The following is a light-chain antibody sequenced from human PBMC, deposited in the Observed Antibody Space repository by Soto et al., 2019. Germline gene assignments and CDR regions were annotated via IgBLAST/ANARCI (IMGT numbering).Light chain of an antibody. Sequence: QSVLTQPPSASSTPGQTVTISCSASPSTIGTFYVYWYQHLPGTAPKLLIYLGDQRATGVSDRFSGSKSGTSASLAINGLRSDDEADYYCAAWDYNLNAYVFGSGTKLTVL. CDR3: AAWDYNLNAYV. V-gene: IGLV1-47*02. CDR2: LGD. CDR1: PSTIGTFY. J-gene: IGLJ1*01.